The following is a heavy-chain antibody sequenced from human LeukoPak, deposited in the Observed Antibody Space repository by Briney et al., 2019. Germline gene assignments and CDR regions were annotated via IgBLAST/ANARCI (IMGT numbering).Heavy chain of an antibody. V-gene: IGHV5-51*01. Sequence: GESLKISCKGSGYSFTSYWIGWVRQMPGKGLEWMWIIYPGDSDTRYSPTFQGQVTISADKSISTAYLQWSSLKASDTAMYYCARQTYYYDSSGYAEDYWGQGTLVTVSS. CDR1: GYSFTSYW. CDR2: IYPGDSDT. CDR3: ARQTYYYDSSGYAEDY. J-gene: IGHJ4*02. D-gene: IGHD3-22*01.